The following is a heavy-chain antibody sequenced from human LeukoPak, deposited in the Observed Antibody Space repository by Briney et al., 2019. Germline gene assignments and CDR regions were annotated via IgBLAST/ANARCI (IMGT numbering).Heavy chain of an antibody. CDR3: AKMGPPQWELLRPEKN. CDR2: ISGSGGST. J-gene: IGHJ4*02. V-gene: IGHV3-23*01. Sequence: GGSLRLSCAASGFTFSSYAMSWVRQAPGKGLEWVSAISGSGGSTYYADSVKGRFTISRDNSKNTLYLQMNSLRAEDTAVYYCAKMGPPQWELLRPEKNWGQGTLVTVSS. D-gene: IGHD1-26*01. CDR1: GFTFSSYA.